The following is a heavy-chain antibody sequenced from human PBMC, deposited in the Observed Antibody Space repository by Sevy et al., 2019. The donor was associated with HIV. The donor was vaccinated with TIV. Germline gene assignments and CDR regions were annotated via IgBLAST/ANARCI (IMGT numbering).Heavy chain of an antibody. V-gene: IGHV3-23*01. D-gene: IGHD3-22*01. J-gene: IGHJ5*02. CDR1: GFTFSSYA. Sequence: GGSLRLSCAASGFTFSSYAMTWVRQAPGKGLEWVSAISGSGGYTYYADSVKGRLTISRDNSKKTLDLQMHSLRAEDTAVYYCAKEGYESSGYYHWGQGTLVTVSS. CDR2: ISGSGGYT. CDR3: AKEGYESSGYYH.